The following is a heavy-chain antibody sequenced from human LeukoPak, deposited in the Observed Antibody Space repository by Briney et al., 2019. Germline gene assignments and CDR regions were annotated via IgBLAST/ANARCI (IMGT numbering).Heavy chain of an antibody. CDR3: ARDLSSGYSGNYGAFEY. J-gene: IGHJ4*02. V-gene: IGHV3-74*01. CDR2: INSDGTTS. Sequence: GGSLRLSCAASGFTFSSYWMHWVRQAPGKGLVWVSRINSDGTTSTYADYVKGRFTISRDNAKNTVYLEMNSLRAEDTAVYYCARDLSSGYSGNYGAFEYWGQGTLVIVSS. CDR1: GFTFSSYW. D-gene: IGHD1-26*01.